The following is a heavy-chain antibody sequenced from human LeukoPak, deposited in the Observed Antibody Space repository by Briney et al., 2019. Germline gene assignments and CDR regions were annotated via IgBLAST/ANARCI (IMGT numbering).Heavy chain of an antibody. V-gene: IGHV1-2*06. CDR2: INPNSGGT. D-gene: IGHD4-17*01. CDR1: GYTLTSHG. Sequence: GASVKVSCKASGYTLTSHGISWVRQAPGQGLEWMGRINPNSGGTNYAQKFQGRVTMTRDTSISTAYMELSRLRSDDTAVYYCAAYGDYGLDYWGQGTLVTVSS. J-gene: IGHJ4*02. CDR3: AAYGDYGLDY.